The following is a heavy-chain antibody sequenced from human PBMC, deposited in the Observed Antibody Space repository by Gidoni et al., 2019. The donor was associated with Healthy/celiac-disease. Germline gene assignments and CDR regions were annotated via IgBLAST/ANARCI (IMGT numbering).Heavy chain of an antibody. CDR2: VDPADGET. V-gene: IGHV1-69-2*01. Sequence: YIHWGQQAPGKGLEWMGLVDPADGETIYAEKFQGRVNITADTSTDSVYMELSSLGSEDTAVYYCASVTSKLRFLEWSSQGEAFDIWGQGTMVTVSS. J-gene: IGHJ3*02. CDR1: Y. D-gene: IGHD3-3*01. CDR3: ASVTSKLRFLEWSSQGEAFDI.